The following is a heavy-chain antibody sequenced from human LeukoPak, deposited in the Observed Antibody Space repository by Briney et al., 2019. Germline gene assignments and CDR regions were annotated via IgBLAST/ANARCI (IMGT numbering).Heavy chain of an antibody. D-gene: IGHD6-13*01. CDR3: ARQPSSSWYKAYFDY. J-gene: IGHJ4*02. V-gene: IGHV1-2*02. CDR2: INPNSGGT. CDR1: GYTFTGYY. Sequence: GASVKVSCKASGYTFTGYYMHWVRQAPGQGLEWMGWINPNSGGTNYAQKFQGRVTMTRDTSISTAYMELSRLRSDDTAVYYCARQPSSSWYKAYFDYWGQGTLVTVSS.